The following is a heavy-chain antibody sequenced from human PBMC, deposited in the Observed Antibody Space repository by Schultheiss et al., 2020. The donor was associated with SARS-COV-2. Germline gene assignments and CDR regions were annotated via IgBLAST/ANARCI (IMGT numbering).Heavy chain of an antibody. D-gene: IGHD3-9*01. J-gene: IGHJ4*02. CDR2: ISGSGGST. CDR1: GFTFSSYA. Sequence: GGSLRLSCAASGFTFSSYAMSWVRQAPGKGLEWVSAISGSGGSTYYADSVRGRFTISRDSSTDTLYLQMNSLRAEDTAVYYCARDLGALTYGLVTPQGSLDYWGQGTLVTVSS. CDR3: ARDLGALTYGLVTPQGSLDY. V-gene: IGHV3-23*01.